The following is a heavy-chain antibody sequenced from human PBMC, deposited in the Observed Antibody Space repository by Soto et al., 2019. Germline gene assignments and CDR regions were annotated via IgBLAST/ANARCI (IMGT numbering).Heavy chain of an antibody. D-gene: IGHD6-13*01. V-gene: IGHV1-46*01. CDR2: INPSGGST. J-gene: IGHJ5*02. CDR3: ARNKAAAGNWFDP. Sequence: GASVKVSCKASGYPLTSYYMHWVRHAPGQGREWMGIINPSGGSTSYAQQFQGRVTMTRDTSTSTVYMELSSLRSEDTAVYSCARNKAAAGNWFDPWGQGTLVTVSS. CDR1: GYPLTSYY.